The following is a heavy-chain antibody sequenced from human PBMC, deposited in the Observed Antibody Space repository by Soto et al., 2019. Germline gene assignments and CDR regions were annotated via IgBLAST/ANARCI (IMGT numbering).Heavy chain of an antibody. CDR2: IWYDGSNK. CDR3: ARDLTSSGPGYYYYYGMDV. J-gene: IGHJ6*02. Sequence: GGSLRLSCAASGFTFSSYGMHWVRQAPGKGLEWVAVIWYDGSNKYYADSVKGRFTISRDNSKNTLYLQMNSLRAEDTAVYYCARDLTSSGPGYYYYYGMDVWGQGTTVTVSS. D-gene: IGHD6-19*01. CDR1: GFTFSSYG. V-gene: IGHV3-33*01.